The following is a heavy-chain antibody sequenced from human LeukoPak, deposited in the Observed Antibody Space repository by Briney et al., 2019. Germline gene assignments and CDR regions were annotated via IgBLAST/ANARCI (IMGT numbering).Heavy chain of an antibody. J-gene: IGHJ6*03. CDR3: ARNLYYYYYYMDV. CDR2: ISTSGDQI. V-gene: IGHV3-48*03. CDR1: GFIFNSYE. Sequence: PGGSLRLSCAASGFIFNSYEMNWVRQAPGKGLEWVSFISTSGDQIHYADSVKGRFTVSRDNAKNSLSLQMNSLRVEDTAVYYCARNLYYYYYYMDVWGRGTTVTISS.